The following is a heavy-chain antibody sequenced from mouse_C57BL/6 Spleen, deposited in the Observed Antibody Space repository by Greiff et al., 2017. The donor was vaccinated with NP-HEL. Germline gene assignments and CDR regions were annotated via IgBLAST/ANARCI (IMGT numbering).Heavy chain of an antibody. CDR2: IYPGDGDT. D-gene: IGHD2-3*01. Sequence: VQLQESGAELVKPGASVKISCKASGYAFSSYWMNWVKQRPGKGLEWIGQIYPGDGDTNYNGKFKGKATLTADKSSSTAYMQLSSLTSEDSAVYFCARIDDGYPWFAYWGQGTLVTVSA. CDR1: GYAFSSYW. J-gene: IGHJ3*01. CDR3: ARIDDGYPWFAY. V-gene: IGHV1-80*01.